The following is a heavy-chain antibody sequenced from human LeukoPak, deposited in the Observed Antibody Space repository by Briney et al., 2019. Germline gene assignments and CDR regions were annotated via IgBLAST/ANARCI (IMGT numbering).Heavy chain of an antibody. J-gene: IGHJ4*02. CDR2: ISYDGSNK. D-gene: IGHD2-2*01. V-gene: IGHV3-30-3*01. CDR3: ARAGRAVYVVVPAAFFDY. Sequence: GRSLRLSCAASGFTFSSYAMHWVRQAPGKGLEWVAVISYDGSNKYYADSVKGRFTISRDNSKNTLYLQMNSLRAEDTAVYYCARAGRAVYVVVPAAFFDYWGQGTLVTVSS. CDR1: GFTFSSYA.